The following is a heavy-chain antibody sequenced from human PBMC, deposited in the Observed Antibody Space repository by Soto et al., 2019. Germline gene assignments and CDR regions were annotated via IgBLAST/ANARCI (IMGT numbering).Heavy chain of an antibody. Sequence: QVQLVQSGAEVKKAGSSVKVSCKASGGTVSGYAISWVRQAPGQGLEWMGGIIPIFGTANYAQKFQGRVTITADKSTSTAYMELSSLRSEDTAVYYCARDLRVGAAFDYWGQGTLVTVSS. CDR1: GGTVSGYA. J-gene: IGHJ4*02. CDR2: IIPIFGTA. CDR3: ARDLRVGAAFDY. D-gene: IGHD1-26*01. V-gene: IGHV1-69*06.